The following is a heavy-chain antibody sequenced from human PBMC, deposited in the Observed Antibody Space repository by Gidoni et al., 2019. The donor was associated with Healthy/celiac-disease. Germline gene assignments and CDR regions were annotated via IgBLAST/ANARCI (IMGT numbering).Heavy chain of an antibody. J-gene: IGHJ3*02. CDR2: LSWDGGST. Sequence: EVQLVESGGVVVQPGGSLSLSCAASGFTFDDYTMHWVRQAPGKGLEWVSLLSWDGGSTYYADSVKGRFTISRDNSKNSLYPQMNSLRTEDTALYYCAKDLEVYGGPFDIWGQGTMVTVSS. CDR3: AKDLEVYGGPFDI. V-gene: IGHV3-43*01. D-gene: IGHD4-17*01. CDR1: GFTFDDYT.